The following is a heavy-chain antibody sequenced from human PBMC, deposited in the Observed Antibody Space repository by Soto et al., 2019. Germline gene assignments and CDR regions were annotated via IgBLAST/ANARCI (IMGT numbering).Heavy chain of an antibody. V-gene: IGHV1-69*13. J-gene: IGHJ6*02. CDR3: ARVTVTTKDYYYYGMDV. CDR2: IIPIFGTA. CDR1: GGTFSSYA. D-gene: IGHD4-4*01. Sequence: SVKVSCKASGGTFSSYAISWVRQAPGQGLEWMGGIIPIFGTANYAQKFQGRVTITADESTSTAYMELSSLRSEDTAVYYCARVTVTTKDYYYYGMDVWGQGTTVTV.